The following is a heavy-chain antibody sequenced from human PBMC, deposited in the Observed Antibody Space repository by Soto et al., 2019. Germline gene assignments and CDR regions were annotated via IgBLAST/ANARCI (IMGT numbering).Heavy chain of an antibody. CDR1: GFTFSSYG. CDR2: IWYDGSNK. V-gene: IGHV3-33*01. Sequence: GGSLRLSCAASGFTFSSYGMHWVRQAPGKGLEWVAVIWYDGSNKYYADSVKGRFTISRDNSKNTLYLQMNSLRAEDTAVYYCARVLGSSGWQDYWGQGTLVTVSS. CDR3: ARVLGSSGWQDY. D-gene: IGHD6-19*01. J-gene: IGHJ4*02.